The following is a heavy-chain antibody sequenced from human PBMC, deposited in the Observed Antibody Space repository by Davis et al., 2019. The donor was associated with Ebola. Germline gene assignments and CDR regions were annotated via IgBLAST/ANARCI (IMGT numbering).Heavy chain of an antibody. V-gene: IGHV4-4*02. CDR3: AREAATMYYFDY. CDR2: IYHSGRT. CDR1: GGSISSSNW. J-gene: IGHJ4*02. Sequence: SETLSLTCTVSGGSISSSNWWSWVRQPPGKGLEWIGDIYHSGRTNYNPSLKSRVTISVDKSKNQFSLKLSSVTAADTAVYYCAREAATMYYFDYWGQGTLVTVSS. D-gene: IGHD3-10*02.